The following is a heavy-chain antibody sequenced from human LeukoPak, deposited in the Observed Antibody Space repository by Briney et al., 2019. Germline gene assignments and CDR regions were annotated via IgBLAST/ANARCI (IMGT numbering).Heavy chain of an antibody. CDR3: AKDVGKWESLHFFDY. Sequence: GSLRLSCAASGFTFSSYAMSWVRQAPGKGLEWISGISGSGASTYYADSVTGRFTISRDNSRNTLYLQMSSLRGDDTAVYYCAKDVGKWESLHFFDYWGQGTLVTVSS. D-gene: IGHD1-26*01. J-gene: IGHJ4*02. CDR1: GFTFSSYA. CDR2: ISGSGAST. V-gene: IGHV3-23*01.